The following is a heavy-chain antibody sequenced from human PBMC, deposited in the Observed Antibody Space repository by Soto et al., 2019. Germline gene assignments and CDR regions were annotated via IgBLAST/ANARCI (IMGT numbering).Heavy chain of an antibody. J-gene: IGHJ4*02. CDR1: GGSISSNF. CDR3: ARGSNTNWGSLAY. D-gene: IGHD3-16*01. Sequence: QVQLQESGPGLVKPSETLSLTCTVSGGSISSNFWNWIRQPPGKGLEWIGYISYSGNTNYNPSLRSRVTISVDTSKNHFSLRLNSVTAADTAVYYCARGSNTNWGSLAYWGQGSLVTVSS. V-gene: IGHV4-59*01. CDR2: ISYSGNT.